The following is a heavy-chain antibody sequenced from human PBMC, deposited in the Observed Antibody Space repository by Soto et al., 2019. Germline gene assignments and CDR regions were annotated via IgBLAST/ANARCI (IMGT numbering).Heavy chain of an antibody. Sequence: QVQLAESGGGLVQPGKSLRLSCEASGFTFDTYAMHWVRQAPGKGLEWVALIWDDGSRKEYLESVRGRFTISRDNSKNPLYLHMNSLRAEDPGLCYCVRDRDPMNREVIMTIGHLSLGGRGALVSVST. CDR3: VRDRDPMNREVIMTIGHLSL. CDR1: GFTFDTYA. V-gene: IGHV3-33*01. D-gene: IGHD3-10*01. J-gene: IGHJ2*01. CDR2: IWDDGSRK.